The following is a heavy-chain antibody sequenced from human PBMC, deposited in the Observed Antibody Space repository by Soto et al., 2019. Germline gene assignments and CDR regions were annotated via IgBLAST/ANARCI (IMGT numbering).Heavy chain of an antibody. Sequence: GESLKISCKGSGYDFATYWIGWVRQMPGKGLEWMGIIYPGDSDTKCSPSFQGQVTISVDKSISTAYLQWSSLKASDTAMYYCARHRYNSGPTDNDMDVWGQGTTVTVSS. D-gene: IGHD6-19*01. CDR2: IYPGDSDT. J-gene: IGHJ6*02. V-gene: IGHV5-51*01. CDR3: ARHRYNSGPTDNDMDV. CDR1: GYDFATYW.